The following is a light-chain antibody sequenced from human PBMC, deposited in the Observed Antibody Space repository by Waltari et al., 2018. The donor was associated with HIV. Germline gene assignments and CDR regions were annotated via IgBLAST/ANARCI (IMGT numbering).Light chain of an antibody. Sequence: EILMTQSPATLSVSPGERATLSCRASQSIRSNLAWYQQKPGQAPRLFLYDASTRATGIPARFSGSGSGTEFTLTITSLQSEDFAVYYCQQYNNWPPITFGQGTRLEIK. CDR3: QQYNNWPPIT. V-gene: IGKV3-15*01. CDR2: DAS. J-gene: IGKJ5*01. CDR1: QSIRSN.